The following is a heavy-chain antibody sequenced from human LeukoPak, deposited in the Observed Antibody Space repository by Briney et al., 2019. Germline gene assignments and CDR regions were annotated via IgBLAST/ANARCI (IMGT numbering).Heavy chain of an antibody. V-gene: IGHV3-74*01. CDR3: ATAQVGAPTDF. CDR1: GFPFSSYA. CDR2: VHGDGYSI. J-gene: IGHJ4*02. Sequence: PGGPLRLSCTASGFPFSSYAIYWVRQAPGKGLVGVARVHGDGYSISYADSVRGRFTISRDNAKDTLYLHMNSLRPEDTAVYYCATAQVGAPTDFWGQGTRVTVSS. D-gene: IGHD1-26*01.